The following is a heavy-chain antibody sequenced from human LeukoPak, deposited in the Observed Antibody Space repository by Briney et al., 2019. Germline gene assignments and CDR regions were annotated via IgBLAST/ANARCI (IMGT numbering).Heavy chain of an antibody. Sequence: GASVKVSCKASGYTFTSYGISGVRQARGQGLEGMGWIIPIFGTANYAQKFQGRVAITADQSTRTAYMELSSLRSEDTAVYYCARAISGYYDSSGYYFEGTYYYYYMDVWGKGTTVTISS. J-gene: IGHJ6*03. V-gene: IGHV1-69*13. CDR3: ARAISGYYDSSGYYFEGTYYYYYMDV. CDR2: IIPIFGTA. CDR1: GYTFTSYG. D-gene: IGHD3-22*01.